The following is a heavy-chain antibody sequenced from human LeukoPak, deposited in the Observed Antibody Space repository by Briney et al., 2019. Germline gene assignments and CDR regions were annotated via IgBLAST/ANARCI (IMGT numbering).Heavy chain of an antibody. CDR2: VSGTSEYI. Sequence: GGSLRLSCAASGFSFSTYSMIWVRKAPGKGLEWVSSVSGTSEYIYYADSVRGRFTISRDNAKNTVYLQMNSLRAEDTAVYYCARWYSSGWYSDYWGQGTLVTVSS. CDR3: ARWYSSGWYSDY. D-gene: IGHD6-19*01. J-gene: IGHJ4*02. V-gene: IGHV3-21*06. CDR1: GFSFSTYS.